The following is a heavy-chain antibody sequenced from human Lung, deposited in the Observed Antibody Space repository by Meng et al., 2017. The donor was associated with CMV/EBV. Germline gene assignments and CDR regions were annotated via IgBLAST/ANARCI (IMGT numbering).Heavy chain of an antibody. V-gene: IGHV3-53*01. J-gene: IGHJ4*01. Sequence: GGSLRLSCAVSGLTARSNFMTWVRQAPGKGLEWVSVIYSGDSTYYADSVKGRFTISRDNSQNILFLQMDNLRGEDTAIYFCGRDWRNEGQSRGGIDWGNGTLVTVSS. CDR3: GRDWRNEGQSRGGID. CDR2: IYSGDST. D-gene: IGHD6-13*01. CDR1: GLTARSNF.